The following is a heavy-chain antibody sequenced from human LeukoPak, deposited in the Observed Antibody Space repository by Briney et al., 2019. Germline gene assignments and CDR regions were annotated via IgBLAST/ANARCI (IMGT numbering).Heavy chain of an antibody. J-gene: IGHJ4*02. Sequence: SVKVSCKASGGTFSRYAVSWVRQAPGQGLEWMGGIIPIFGTPNYAQKFQGRVTITADESTSTAYMELSSLRSEDTAVYYCASEKGAACRHFDYWGQGTLVTVSS. CDR3: ASEKGAACRHFDY. CDR1: GGTFSRYA. D-gene: IGHD6-6*01. V-gene: IGHV1-69*13. CDR2: IIPIFGTP.